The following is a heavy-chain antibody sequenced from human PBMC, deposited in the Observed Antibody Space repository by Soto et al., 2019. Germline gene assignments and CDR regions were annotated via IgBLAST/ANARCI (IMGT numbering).Heavy chain of an antibody. J-gene: IGHJ3*02. CDR2: IYHSGST. Sequence: SETLSLTCTVSGYSISSGYYWGWIRQPPGKGLEWIGSIYHSGSTYYNPSLKSRVTISVDTSKNQFSLKLSSVTAADTAVYYCARALRGLIVDDAFDIWGQGTMVTVSS. D-gene: IGHD3-22*01. V-gene: IGHV4-38-2*02. CDR1: GYSISSGYY. CDR3: ARALRGLIVDDAFDI.